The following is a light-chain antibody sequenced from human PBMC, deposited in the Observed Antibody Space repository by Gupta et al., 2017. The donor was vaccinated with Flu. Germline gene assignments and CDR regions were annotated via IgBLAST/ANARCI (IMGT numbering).Light chain of an antibody. J-gene: IGKJ1*01. V-gene: IGKV1-5*03. CDR3: QQYNSYSQT. Sequence: QMTQSPSTLSASVGDRVTITCRASQSISSWLAWYQQKPGKAPKLLIYKASSLESGVPSRFSGSGSGTEFTLTISSLQPDDFATYYCQQYNSYSQTFGQGTKVEIK. CDR2: KAS. CDR1: QSISSW.